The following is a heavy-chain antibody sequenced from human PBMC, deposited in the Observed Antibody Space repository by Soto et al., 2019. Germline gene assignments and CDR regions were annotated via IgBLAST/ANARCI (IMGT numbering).Heavy chain of an antibody. J-gene: IGHJ5*02. Sequence: QVQLQESGPGLVKPSQTLSLTCTVSGGSISSGGYYWSWIRQHPGKGLEWSGYIYHSGTTYYDPSLKSRLTISVDTSKTQVSLKLTSVTAADTAVYYWARVRGTRLLGWFDPWGQGTLVTVSS. CDR1: GGSISSGGYY. V-gene: IGHV4-31*03. CDR3: ARVRGTRLLGWFDP. D-gene: IGHD2-15*01. CDR2: IYHSGTT.